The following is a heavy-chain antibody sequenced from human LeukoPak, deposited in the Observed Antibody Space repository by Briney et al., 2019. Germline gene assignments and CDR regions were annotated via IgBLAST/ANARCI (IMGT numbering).Heavy chain of an antibody. Sequence: SETLSLTCTVSGGSISSSNKYWGWIRQSPGKGLEWIGNFFYSGSTYYNPSLKSRVTISVDTSKNQFSLNPRSVTAADTAVYYCARHLGMSTMDYWGQGTLVTVSS. D-gene: IGHD5/OR15-5a*01. CDR2: FFYSGST. J-gene: IGHJ4*02. CDR3: ARHLGMSTMDY. V-gene: IGHV4-39*01. CDR1: GGSISSSNKY.